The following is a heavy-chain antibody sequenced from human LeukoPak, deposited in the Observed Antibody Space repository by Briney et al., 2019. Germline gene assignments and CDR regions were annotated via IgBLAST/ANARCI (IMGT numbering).Heavy chain of an antibody. Sequence: ASVKVSCKPSGYTFTGYYLHWVRQAPGQGLEWMGWINPNTGATIYEEKFQGRVTMTRDTSIDKAYMEMRSLRSDDTAVYYCARDRVGSGWPRPWYFEFWGQGTLITVSS. CDR1: GYTFTGYY. CDR3: ARDRVGSGWPRPWYFEF. CDR2: INPNTGAT. D-gene: IGHD6-19*01. V-gene: IGHV1-2*02. J-gene: IGHJ4*02.